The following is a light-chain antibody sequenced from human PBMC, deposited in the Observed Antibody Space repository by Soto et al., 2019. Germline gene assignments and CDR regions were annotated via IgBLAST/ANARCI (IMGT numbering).Light chain of an antibody. CDR2: AAS. V-gene: IGKV3-20*01. J-gene: IGKJ2*01. CDR1: RSLSSSY. CDR3: QQQGT. Sequence: EIVLTQSPGTLSLSPGERATLSCRASRSLSSSYVVWYQQKPGQAPRLLIYAASRRATGIPDRFSGSGSATEYTLTIRRLEPEDFAVYYCQQQGTFGQGTTLEIK.